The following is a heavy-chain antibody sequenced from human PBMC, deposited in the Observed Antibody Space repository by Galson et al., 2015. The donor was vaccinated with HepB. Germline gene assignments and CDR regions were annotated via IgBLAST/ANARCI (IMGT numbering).Heavy chain of an antibody. Sequence: SVKVSCKASGYTFTSYAMHWVRQAPGQRLEWMGWINAGNGNTKYSQKFQGRVTITRDTSASTAYMELSSLRSEDTAVYYCARDRRVNQNSGGWWNYWGQGTLVTVSS. D-gene: IGHD6-19*01. CDR3: ARDRRVNQNSGGWWNY. CDR2: INAGNGNT. V-gene: IGHV1-3*01. J-gene: IGHJ4*02. CDR1: GYTFTSYA.